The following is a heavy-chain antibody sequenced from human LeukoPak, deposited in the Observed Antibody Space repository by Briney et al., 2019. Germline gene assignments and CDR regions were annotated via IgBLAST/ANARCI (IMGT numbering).Heavy chain of an antibody. Sequence: SETLSLTCTVSGYSISSGYYWGWIRQPPEKGLEGIGTIYYSGSTYYNVSLKSRVTISVDTSKNQFSLNLNSVTAAVSAWYYCARLRSPGDFDYWGQGTLVTVSS. V-gene: IGHV4-38-2*02. J-gene: IGHJ4*02. CDR2: IYYSGST. CDR3: ARLRSPGDFDY. D-gene: IGHD1-26*01. CDR1: GYSISSGYY.